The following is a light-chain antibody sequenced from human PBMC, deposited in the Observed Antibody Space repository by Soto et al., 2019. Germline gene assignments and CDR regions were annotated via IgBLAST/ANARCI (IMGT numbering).Light chain of an antibody. Sequence: QSVLIQPRSASGTPGQRVIISCSGSSSNIGSNHVYWYQQFPGTAPKLLIYTNNQRPSGVPDRFSGSKSDTSASLALSGLRSEDEADYYCAAWDDRLSGWVFGGGTKLTVL. CDR2: TNN. V-gene: IGLV1-47*02. CDR3: AAWDDRLSGWV. J-gene: IGLJ3*02. CDR1: SSNIGSNH.